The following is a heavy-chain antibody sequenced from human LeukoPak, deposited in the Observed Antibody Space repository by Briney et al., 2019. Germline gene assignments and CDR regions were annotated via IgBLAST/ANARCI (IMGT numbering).Heavy chain of an antibody. CDR1: GGSISSYY. D-gene: IGHD3-9*01. CDR2: IHYSRST. V-gene: IGHV4-59*01. CDR3: ARLTGYSSESWFDP. J-gene: IGHJ5*02. Sequence: SETLSLTCTVSGGSISSYYWSWIRQPPGKGLEWIGYIHYSRSTNYKASLKSRVSISVDTSKNQFSLKLNSVTAADTAVYYCARLTGYSSESWFDPWGQGTLVTVSS.